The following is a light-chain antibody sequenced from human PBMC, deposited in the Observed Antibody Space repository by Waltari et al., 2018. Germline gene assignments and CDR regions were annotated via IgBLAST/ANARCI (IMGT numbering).Light chain of an antibody. CDR3: QQYGSSPLT. J-gene: IGKJ4*01. CDR1: QNIYKNY. Sequence: EIVLTQSPGTLPLSPGERVTLSCRPSQNIYKNYLGWFQQKPGQAPRLLIYTSSSRATGIPDRFSGSGSGTDFTLTISRLEPEDFAVYYCQQYGSSPLTFGGGTKVEIK. CDR2: TSS. V-gene: IGKV3-20*01.